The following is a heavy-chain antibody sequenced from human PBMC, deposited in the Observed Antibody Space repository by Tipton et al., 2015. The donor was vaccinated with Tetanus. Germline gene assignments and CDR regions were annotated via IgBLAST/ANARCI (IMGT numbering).Heavy chain of an antibody. CDR3: TRDRGYSQLDF. CDR1: GFTFSNYW. V-gene: IGHV3-7*01. CDR2: MNQDGSEK. Sequence: SLRLSCAASGFTFSNYWMSWVRQAPGKGLEWVANMNQDGSEKNFVDSVRGRATISRDNAKNSVYLQINSLRAEDTAVYYCTRDRGYSQLDFWGQGTRVTVSS. D-gene: IGHD5-18*01. J-gene: IGHJ4*02.